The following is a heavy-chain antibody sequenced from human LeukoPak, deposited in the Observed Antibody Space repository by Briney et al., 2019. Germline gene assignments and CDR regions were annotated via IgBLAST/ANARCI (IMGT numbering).Heavy chain of an antibody. CDR3: AKLSGLRSGGYSTFDP. D-gene: IGHD3-10*01. CDR2: ISGSGGST. J-gene: IGHJ5*02. CDR1: GFTFSSYA. Sequence: PGGSLRLSCAASGFTFSSYAMSWVRQAPGKGLEWVSAISGSGGSTYYADSVKGRFTISRDNSKNTLYLQMNSLRAEDTAVYYCAKLSGLRSGGYSTFDPWGQGTLVTVSS. V-gene: IGHV3-23*01.